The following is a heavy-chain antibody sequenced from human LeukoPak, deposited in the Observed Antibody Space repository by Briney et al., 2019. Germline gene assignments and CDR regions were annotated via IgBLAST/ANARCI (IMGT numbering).Heavy chain of an antibody. Sequence: GGSLRLSCAASGFTFRSYGMHWVRQAPGKGLEWVAVVSYDGGNKYQTDSVKGRFTISRDNSKNTLYLQMDSLGAEDTAVYYCVKDRSPGIAVAGTGYYFDYWGQGTLVTVSS. CDR2: VSYDGGNK. D-gene: IGHD6-19*01. V-gene: IGHV3-30*18. CDR3: VKDRSPGIAVAGTGYYFDY. J-gene: IGHJ4*02. CDR1: GFTFRSYG.